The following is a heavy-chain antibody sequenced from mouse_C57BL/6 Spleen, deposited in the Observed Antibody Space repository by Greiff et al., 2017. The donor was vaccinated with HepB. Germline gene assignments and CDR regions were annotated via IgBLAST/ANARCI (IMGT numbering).Heavy chain of an antibody. CDR3: AIITTVVATGTFDY. CDR1: GYTFTSYW. Sequence: VQGVESGAELVKPGASVKLSCKASGYTFTSYWMQWVKQRPGQGLEWIGEIDPSDSYTNYNQKFKGKATLTVDTSTSTAYMQLSSLTSEDSAVYYCAIITTVVATGTFDYWGQGTTLTVSS. D-gene: IGHD1-1*01. V-gene: IGHV1-50*01. J-gene: IGHJ2*01. CDR2: IDPSDSYT.